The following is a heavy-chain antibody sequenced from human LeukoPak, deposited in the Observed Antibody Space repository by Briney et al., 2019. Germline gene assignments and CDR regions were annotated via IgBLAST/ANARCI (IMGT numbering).Heavy chain of an antibody. Sequence: ASVKVSCKASGYTFTGYYMHWVRQAPGQGLEWMGRINPNSGGTNHAQKFQGRVTMTRDTSISTAYMELSRLRSDDTAVYYCARGEAATWRRNWFDPWGQGTLVTVSS. D-gene: IGHD2-15*01. CDR2: INPNSGGT. CDR3: ARGEAATWRRNWFDP. J-gene: IGHJ5*02. CDR1: GYTFTGYY. V-gene: IGHV1-2*06.